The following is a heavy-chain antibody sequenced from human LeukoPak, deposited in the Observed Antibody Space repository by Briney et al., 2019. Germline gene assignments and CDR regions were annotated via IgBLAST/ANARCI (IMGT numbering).Heavy chain of an antibody. CDR3: ARKGSSSCFDY. Sequence: ASVKVSCKASGYTFISYQMHWVRQAPGQGLEWMGIINPTGGSTSHAQKFQGRVTMTRDTSTSTVYMELSSLRSEDTAVYYCARKGSSSCFDYWGQGTLATVSS. D-gene: IGHD6-6*01. J-gene: IGHJ4*02. CDR2: INPTGGST. CDR1: GYTFISYQ. V-gene: IGHV1-46*01.